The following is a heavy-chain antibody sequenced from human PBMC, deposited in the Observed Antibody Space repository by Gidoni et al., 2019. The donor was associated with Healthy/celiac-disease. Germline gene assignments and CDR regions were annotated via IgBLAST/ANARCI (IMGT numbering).Heavy chain of an antibody. Sequence: EVQLLESGGGLVQPGGSLRLSCAASGFPFSSYAMSWVRQAPGKGLEWVSAISGSGGSTYYADSVKGRFTISRDNSKNTLYLQMNSLRAEDTAVYYCAKGIAARPGYFDYWSQGTLVTVSS. J-gene: IGHJ4*02. CDR3: AKGIAARPGYFDY. D-gene: IGHD6-6*01. CDR2: ISGSGGST. CDR1: GFPFSSYA. V-gene: IGHV3-23*01.